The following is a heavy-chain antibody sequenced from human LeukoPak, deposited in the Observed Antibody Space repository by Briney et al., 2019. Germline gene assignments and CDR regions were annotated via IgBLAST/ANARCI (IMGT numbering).Heavy chain of an antibody. CDR2: ISSTGGTI. Sequence: GGSLRLSCAASGFTFSSNSMNWVRQAPGKGLEWVSYISSTGGTIYYADSMKGRFTISRDNSKNTLYLQMNSLRAEDTAVYYCARDTSGWDLASGMDVWGQGTTVTVSS. J-gene: IGHJ6*02. D-gene: IGHD6-19*01. CDR3: ARDTSGWDLASGMDV. CDR1: GFTFSSNS. V-gene: IGHV3-48*01.